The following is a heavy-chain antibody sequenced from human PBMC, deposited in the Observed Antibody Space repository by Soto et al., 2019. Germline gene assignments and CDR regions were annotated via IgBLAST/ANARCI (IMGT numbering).Heavy chain of an antibody. D-gene: IGHD2-21*01. CDR2: IKHTGDA. V-gene: IGHV4-4*02. J-gene: IGHJ4*02. Sequence: SETLSLTCAVSGDSIKTETWWSWLRQLPGTGLEWTGEIKHTGDANANPALRSRVSMSVDRTKNQFFLNLRSVSAADTAVYFCARGSDVDKVDSWGQGTLVTVSS. CDR3: ARGSDVDKVDS. CDR1: GDSIKTETW.